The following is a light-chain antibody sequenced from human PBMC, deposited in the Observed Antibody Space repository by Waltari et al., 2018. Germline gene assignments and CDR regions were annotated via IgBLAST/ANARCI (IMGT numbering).Light chain of an antibody. J-gene: IGLJ3*02. CDR3: QSYDSSLTGSV. V-gene: IGLV1-40*01. CDR2: SYS. Sequence: QSVLPQPPSVSGAPGQRVTISCTGSSSNIGAGFDVHWYQHLSGTAPKVLIYSYSNRPSGVPDRFSGSKSGTSASLAITGLQAEDEADYYCQSYDSSLTGSVFGGGTKLTVL. CDR1: SSNIGAGFD.